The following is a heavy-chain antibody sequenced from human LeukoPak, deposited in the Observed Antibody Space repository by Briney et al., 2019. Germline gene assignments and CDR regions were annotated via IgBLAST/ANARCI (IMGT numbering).Heavy chain of an antibody. CDR1: GGSISTGSYD. J-gene: IGHJ4*02. V-gene: IGHV4-61*02. CDR3: ARDNAGGLYRSGWYYPPEIDY. Sequence: SENLSLTYSVSGGSISTGSYDWTWIRQPAGKGREWIARIYTSGSTHYNPSLKSRARISVDTSKNQFSLKLSSVTAADTAVYYCARDNAGGLYRSGWYYPPEIDYWGQGTLVTVSS. CDR2: IYTSGST. D-gene: IGHD6-19*01.